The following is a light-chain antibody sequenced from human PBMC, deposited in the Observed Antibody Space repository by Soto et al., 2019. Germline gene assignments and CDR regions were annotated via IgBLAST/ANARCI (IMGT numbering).Light chain of an antibody. CDR1: QNINNY. CDR3: QQYENLPT. V-gene: IGKV1-33*01. J-gene: IGKJ5*01. Sequence: DIQMTQSPSSLSASVGDRVTITCQASQNINNYLNWYQPKPGRAPKLLVYDASNLEAGVPSRLRGSGSGTDFTIPIRRLQPEDTATYYCQQYENLPTFGQGTRLEIK. CDR2: DAS.